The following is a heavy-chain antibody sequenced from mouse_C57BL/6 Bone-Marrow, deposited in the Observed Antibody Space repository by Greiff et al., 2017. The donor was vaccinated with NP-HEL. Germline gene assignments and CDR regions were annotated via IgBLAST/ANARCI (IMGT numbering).Heavy chain of an antibody. V-gene: IGHV5-4*01. CDR2: ISDGGSYT. Sequence: EVQGVESGGGLVKPGGSLKLSCAASGFTFSSYAMSWVRQTPEKRLEWVATISDGGSYTYYPDNVKGRFTISRDNAKNNLYLQLSHLKSEDTAMYYCARDERDYGSPFCYAMDYWGRGTSVTVSA. CDR1: GFTFSSYA. CDR3: ARDERDYGSPFCYAMDY. J-gene: IGHJ4*01. D-gene: IGHD1-1*01.